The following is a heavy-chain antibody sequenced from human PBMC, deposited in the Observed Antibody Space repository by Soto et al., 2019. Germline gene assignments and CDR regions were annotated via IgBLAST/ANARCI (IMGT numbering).Heavy chain of an antibody. D-gene: IGHD1-26*01. CDR2: IYYSGSS. CDR1: GGSISSYY. J-gene: IGHJ3*01. CDR3: ARAVGAKHDSFDV. V-gene: IGHV4-59*01. Sequence: SETLSLTCTVSGGSISSYYWSWVRQPPGRGLEWVGYIYYSGSSNYNPSLKSRLTMSVDTSKNQFSLKLSSVTAADTAVYYCARAVGAKHDSFDVWAQGTMVTVSS.